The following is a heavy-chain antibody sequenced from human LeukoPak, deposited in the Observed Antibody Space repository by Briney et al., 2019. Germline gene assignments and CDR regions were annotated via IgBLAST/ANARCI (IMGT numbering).Heavy chain of an antibody. CDR3: AKGWRLYDSSVYFYS. Sequence: GGSLRLSCEASGFTFSKYGMHWLRQAPGKGLGGGPFILNDGSNEYYIDSVKGRLTISRDNSRNTLYLQMDSLRPEDTAVYYCAKGWRLYDSSVYFYSWGQGTLVTVAS. CDR2: ILNDGSNE. J-gene: IGHJ5*01. CDR1: GFTFSKYG. D-gene: IGHD3-22*01. V-gene: IGHV3-30*18.